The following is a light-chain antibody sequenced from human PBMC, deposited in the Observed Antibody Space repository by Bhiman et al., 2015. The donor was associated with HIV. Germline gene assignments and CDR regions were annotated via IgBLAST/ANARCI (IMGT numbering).Light chain of an antibody. CDR2: EDN. CDR3: QSSGIRNPVV. V-gene: IGLV6-57*02. CDR1: SGSIASNY. J-gene: IGLJ2*01. Sequence: NFMLTQPHSVSESPGKTVTISCTGSSGSIASNYVQWYQQRPGSAPTTVIYEDNQRPSGVPDRFSGSIDSSSNSASLTISGLKTEDEADYYCQSSGIRNPVVFGGGTKLTVL.